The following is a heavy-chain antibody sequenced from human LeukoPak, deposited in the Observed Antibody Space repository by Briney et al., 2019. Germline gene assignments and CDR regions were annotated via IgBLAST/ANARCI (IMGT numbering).Heavy chain of an antibody. D-gene: IGHD6-13*01. V-gene: IGHV3-23*01. Sequence: GGSLRLSCAASGFTFSSYAMSWVRQAPGKGLEWVSAVSGSGGSTYYADSVKGRFTISRDNSKNTLYLQMNSLRAEDTAVYYCAKDQQLVPTLFDYWGQGTLVTVSS. CDR2: VSGSGGST. J-gene: IGHJ4*02. CDR1: GFTFSSYA. CDR3: AKDQQLVPTLFDY.